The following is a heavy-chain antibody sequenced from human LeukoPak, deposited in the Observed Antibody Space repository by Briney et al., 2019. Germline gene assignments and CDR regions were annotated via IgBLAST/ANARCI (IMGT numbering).Heavy chain of an antibody. CDR3: ARDRPHISGSPHFDY. J-gene: IGHJ4*02. D-gene: IGHD6-19*01. CDR2: IYYSGST. CDR1: GDAISRNNYY. Sequence: KPSETLSLTCTVSGDAISRNNYYWGWIRQPPGKGLEWIGSIYYSGSTYYNPSLKSRVTISVDTSKSQFSLKLNSVTAADTAVYYCARDRPHISGSPHFDYWGQGTLVTVSS. V-gene: IGHV4-39*07.